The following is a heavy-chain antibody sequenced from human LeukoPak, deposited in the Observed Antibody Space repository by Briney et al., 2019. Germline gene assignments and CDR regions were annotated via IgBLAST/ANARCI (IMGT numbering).Heavy chain of an antibody. D-gene: IGHD1-26*01. CDR3: ARLVGATEAFDI. CDR1: GRSIRSSY. V-gene: IGHV4-59*01. J-gene: IGHJ3*02. Sequence: NSSETLSLTCTVSGRSIRSSYWSWIRQPPWRGLEWIGYIYYSGSTNYNASLKSRVTISVDTSKNQFSLKVSSVTAADTDVYYCARLVGATEAFDIWGQGTMVTVSS. CDR2: IYYSGST.